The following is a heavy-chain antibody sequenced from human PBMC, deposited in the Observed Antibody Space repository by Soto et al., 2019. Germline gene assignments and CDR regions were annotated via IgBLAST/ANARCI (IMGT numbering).Heavy chain of an antibody. Sequence: GESLKISCKGSGYSFTSYWISWVRQMPGKGLEWMGRIDPSDSYTNYSPSFQGHVTISADKSISTAYLQWSSLKASDTAMYYCARLSTHSSGWFFWFDHWGQGTLVTVSS. V-gene: IGHV5-10-1*01. D-gene: IGHD6-19*01. CDR3: ARLSTHSSGWFFWFDH. CDR1: GYSFTSYW. CDR2: IDPSDSYT. J-gene: IGHJ5*02.